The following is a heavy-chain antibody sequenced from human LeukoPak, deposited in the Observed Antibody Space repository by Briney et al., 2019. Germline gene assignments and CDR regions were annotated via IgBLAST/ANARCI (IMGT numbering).Heavy chain of an antibody. J-gene: IGHJ4*02. V-gene: IGHV3-23*01. CDR3: AQEDAWLQYND. CDR1: GFTVSRHG. CDR2: ISLSGDIK. Sequence: PGGTLRLSCVASGFTVSRHGMNWVRQAPGKGLEWVSVISLSGDIKYYVDSVKGRFTVPRDNSKNTLYLQINSLRHEDTAVYYCAQEDAWLQYNDWGQGTLVTVSS. D-gene: IGHD5-24*01.